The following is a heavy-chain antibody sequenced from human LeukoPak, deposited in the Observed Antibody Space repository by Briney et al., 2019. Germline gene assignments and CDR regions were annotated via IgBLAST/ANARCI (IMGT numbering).Heavy chain of an antibody. CDR2: ISGSGGST. V-gene: IGHV3-23*01. Sequence: GGSLRLSCAASGFTFSSYAMSWVRQAPGKGLEWVSAISGSGGSTYYADSVKGRFTISRDNSKNTLYLQMNSLRAEDTAVYYCSRGCSGGSCYSEWGMDVWGQGTTVTVSS. CDR3: SRGCSGGSCYSEWGMDV. J-gene: IGHJ6*02. CDR1: GFTFSSYA. D-gene: IGHD2-15*01.